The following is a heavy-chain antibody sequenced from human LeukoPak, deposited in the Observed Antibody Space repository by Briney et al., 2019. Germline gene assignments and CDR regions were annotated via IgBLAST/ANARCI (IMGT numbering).Heavy chain of an antibody. CDR1: GFTFYDYA. CDR2: INWNRGSI. Sequence: PGGSLRLSCAAPGFTFYDYAMHWVRHTPGKGLEWVSGINWNRGSIDYADSVKGRFTISRDNAKNSLYLQMNNLRAGDTALYYCARGGGIVGASNRYYYYYMDVWGKGTTVTISS. V-gene: IGHV3-9*01. D-gene: IGHD1-26*01. CDR3: ARGGGIVGASNRYYYYYMDV. J-gene: IGHJ6*03.